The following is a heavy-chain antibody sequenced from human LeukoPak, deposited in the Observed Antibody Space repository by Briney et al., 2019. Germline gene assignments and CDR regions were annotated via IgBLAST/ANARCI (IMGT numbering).Heavy chain of an antibody. CDR3: ARVSLGYCSGGSCYRSDYYYYYYMYV. Sequence: PGGSLRLSCAASGFTLSSYSMNWVRQAPGKGLEGVSSISSSSSYIYYADSVKGRFTISRDNAKNSLYLQMNSLRAEDTAVYYCARVSLGYCSGGSCYRSDYYYYYYMYVWGKGTTVTISS. CDR2: ISSSSSYI. J-gene: IGHJ6*03. CDR1: GFTLSSYS. V-gene: IGHV3-21*01. D-gene: IGHD2-15*01.